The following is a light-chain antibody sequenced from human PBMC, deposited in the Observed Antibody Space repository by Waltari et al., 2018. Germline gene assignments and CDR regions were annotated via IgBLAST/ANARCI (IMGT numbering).Light chain of an antibody. CDR2: KAS. V-gene: IGKV1-5*03. Sequence: DIQMTQSPSTLSASVGDRVTITCRASQSISNWLAWYQQKPGKAPKLLIYKASTLESGVTSRFSGSGSGTEFTLTISSRQPDDFATYYCQQYNSYSLLTFGGGTKVEIK. J-gene: IGKJ4*01. CDR3: QQYNSYSLLT. CDR1: QSISNW.